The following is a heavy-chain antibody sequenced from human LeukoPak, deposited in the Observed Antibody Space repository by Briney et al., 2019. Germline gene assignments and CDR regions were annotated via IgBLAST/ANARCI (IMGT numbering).Heavy chain of an antibody. Sequence: GGSLRLSCAASGFTFSSYSMNWVRQAPGKGLEWVSYISSSSSTIYYADSVKGRFTISRDNAKNSLYLQMNSLRAEDTAVYYCARDRYSGYDGFGAFDIWGQGTMVTVSS. J-gene: IGHJ3*02. D-gene: IGHD5-12*01. CDR1: GFTFSSYS. CDR2: ISSSSSTI. V-gene: IGHV3-48*01. CDR3: ARDRYSGYDGFGAFDI.